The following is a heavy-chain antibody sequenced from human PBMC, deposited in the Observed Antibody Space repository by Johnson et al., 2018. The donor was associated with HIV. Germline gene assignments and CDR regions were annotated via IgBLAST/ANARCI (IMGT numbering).Heavy chain of an antibody. V-gene: IGHV3-53*01. CDR2: IYSGGTT. D-gene: IGHD3-10*01. CDR3: ARTNSGSYYHPGAFDI. J-gene: IGHJ3*02. CDR1: GSTFRDYY. Sequence: VQLVESGGGVFQPGRSLRLSCAASGSTFRDYYMSWIRQAPGKGLEWVSVIYSGGTTYYADSVKGRFTISRDNSKNTLYLQMNSLRAEDTAVYYCARTNSGSYYHPGAFDIWGQGTMVTVSS.